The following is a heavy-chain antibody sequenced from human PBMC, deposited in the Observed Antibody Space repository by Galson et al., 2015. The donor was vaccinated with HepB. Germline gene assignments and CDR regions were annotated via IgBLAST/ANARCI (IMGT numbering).Heavy chain of an antibody. D-gene: IGHD3-16*02. J-gene: IGHJ4*02. CDR1: GFTVNNDF. CDR3: AINRGGPFDY. V-gene: IGHV3-66*01. Sequence: SLRLSCAASGFTVNNDFMSWVRQAPGKGLEWVSVIDNGGKTYYADAVKGRFTISTDNSKNTVYLQMNSLRPEDTAVYYCAINRGGPFDYWGQGTLVTVSS. CDR2: IDNGGKT.